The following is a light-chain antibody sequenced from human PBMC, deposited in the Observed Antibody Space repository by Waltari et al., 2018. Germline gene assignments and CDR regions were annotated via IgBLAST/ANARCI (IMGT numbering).Light chain of an antibody. J-gene: IGKJ1*01. Sequence: DIVMTQSPDSLAVSLGERATINCKSSQTVFYSSNNKDPLAWYQHKPGQPPRLLFYWASTRESGVPGRFSGSGSGTDFTLTISSLQAEDVAVYYCQQYYSTPQTFGQGTKVEIK. CDR1: QTVFYSSNNKDP. V-gene: IGKV4-1*01. CDR3: QQYYSTPQT. CDR2: WAS.